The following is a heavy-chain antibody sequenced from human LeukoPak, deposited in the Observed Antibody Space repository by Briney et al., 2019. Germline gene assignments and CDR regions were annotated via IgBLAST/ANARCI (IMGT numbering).Heavy chain of an antibody. D-gene: IGHD6-6*01. V-gene: IGHV3-7*03. CDR3: ARGEQLVIRGYYGMDV. CDR1: GFTFGKYW. CDR2: IKQDGSEK. J-gene: IGHJ6*02. Sequence: PGGSLRLSCVASGFTFGKYWMSWVRQAPGKGLEWVANIKQDGSEKYYVDSVKGRFTISRDNAKNSLYLQMNSLRAEDTAVYYRARGEQLVIRGYYGMDVRGHGTTVTVSS.